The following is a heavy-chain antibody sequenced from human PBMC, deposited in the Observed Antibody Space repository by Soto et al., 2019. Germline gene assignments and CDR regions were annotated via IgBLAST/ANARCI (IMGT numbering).Heavy chain of an antibody. CDR2: ISAYNGNT. CDR3: ASGPNYYDSSGYYRAEYFQH. V-gene: IGHV1-18*01. D-gene: IGHD3-22*01. J-gene: IGHJ1*01. Sequence: QVQLVQSGAEVKKPGASVKVSCKASGYTFTSYGISWVRQAPGQGLEWMGWISAYNGNTNYAQKLQDRVTMTTDTSTSTAYMELRSLRSDDTAVYYCASGPNYYDSSGYYRAEYFQHWGQGTLVTVSS. CDR1: GYTFTSYG.